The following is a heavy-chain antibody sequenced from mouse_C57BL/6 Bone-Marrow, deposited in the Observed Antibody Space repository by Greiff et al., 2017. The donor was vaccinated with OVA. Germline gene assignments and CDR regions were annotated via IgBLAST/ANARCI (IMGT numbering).Heavy chain of an antibody. Sequence: VQLQQSGPELVKPGASVKISCKASGYSFTGYYMNWVKQSPEKSLEWIGEINPSTGGTTYNQKFKAKATLTVDKSSSTAYMQLKSLTSEDSAVYYCASLYSNSWFAYWGQGTLVTVSA. CDR2: INPSTGGT. D-gene: IGHD2-5*01. V-gene: IGHV1-42*01. CDR1: GYSFTGYY. CDR3: ASLYSNSWFAY. J-gene: IGHJ3*01.